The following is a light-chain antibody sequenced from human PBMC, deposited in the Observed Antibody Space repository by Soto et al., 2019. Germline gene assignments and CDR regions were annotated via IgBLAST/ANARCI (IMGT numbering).Light chain of an antibody. CDR3: QQYVRSPWT. CDR1: QTVTNNY. V-gene: IGKV3-20*01. CDR2: GAF. Sequence: EIVLMQSPGTLSLSPGERATLSCRASQTVTNNYLAWYQQKPGQAPRLLVYGAFNRATGIPDRFSGSGSGTDFILTIARLEPEDFAVYYCQQYVRSPWTFGQGTKVEIK. J-gene: IGKJ1*01.